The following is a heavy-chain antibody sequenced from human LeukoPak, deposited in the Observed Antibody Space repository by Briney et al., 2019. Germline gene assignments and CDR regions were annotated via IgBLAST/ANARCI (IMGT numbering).Heavy chain of an antibody. D-gene: IGHD7-27*01. Sequence: GGSLRLSCVASGFTFSDYYMSWIRQAPGKGLEWVSYMSSTGDTIYYADSVKGRFTISRDNAKNSLFLQMNSLRAEDTAVYYCARDLNWGDFDYWGQGTLVTVSS. CDR3: ARDLNWGDFDY. CDR2: MSSTGDTI. J-gene: IGHJ4*02. V-gene: IGHV3-11*04. CDR1: GFTFSDYY.